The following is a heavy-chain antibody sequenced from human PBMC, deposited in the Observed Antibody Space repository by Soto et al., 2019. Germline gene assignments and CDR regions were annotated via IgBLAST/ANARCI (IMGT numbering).Heavy chain of an antibody. CDR2: ISSSSSYI. CDR3: ARDWGMITFGGVIVPDAFDI. D-gene: IGHD3-16*02. Sequence: EVQLVESGGGLVKPGGSLRLSCAASGFTFSSYSMNWVRQAPGKGLEWVSSISSSSSYIYYADSVKGGFTISRDNAKNSLYLQMNSLRAEDTAVYYCARDWGMITFGGVIVPDAFDIWGQGTMVTVSS. CDR1: GFTFSSYS. V-gene: IGHV3-21*01. J-gene: IGHJ3*02.